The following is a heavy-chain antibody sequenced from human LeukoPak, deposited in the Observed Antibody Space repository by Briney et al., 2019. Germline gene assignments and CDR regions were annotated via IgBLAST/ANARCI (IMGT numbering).Heavy chain of an antibody. D-gene: IGHD1-26*01. Sequence: PGASLQISCEASGSIFTSYWIAGVRQLPGKGLEWMGVIYPDDFDTRYSPSFQGQVTISADKSISTAFLQWSSLKASDTAIYYCARHGKLSASRNWFDPWGQGTLVTVSS. CDR1: GSIFTSYW. CDR3: ARHGKLSASRNWFDP. J-gene: IGHJ5*02. V-gene: IGHV5-51*01. CDR2: IYPDDFDT.